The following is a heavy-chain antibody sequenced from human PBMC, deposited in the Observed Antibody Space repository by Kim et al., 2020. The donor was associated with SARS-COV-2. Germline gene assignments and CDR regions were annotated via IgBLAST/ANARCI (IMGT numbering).Heavy chain of an antibody. J-gene: IGHJ4*02. CDR2: ILITGNA. V-gene: IGHV4-61*02. CDR1: GVSISSGSYY. D-gene: IGHD3-3*01. CDR3: AAFEFWGGNYIGTENDS. Sequence: SETLSLTCTVSGVSISSGSYYWSWIRQPAGKGLEWIGRILITGNAYYNPSLKSRVTISADTSKNHFSLKLTSVTAADTAVYYCAAFEFWGGNYIGTENDSWGQGTLVTVSS.